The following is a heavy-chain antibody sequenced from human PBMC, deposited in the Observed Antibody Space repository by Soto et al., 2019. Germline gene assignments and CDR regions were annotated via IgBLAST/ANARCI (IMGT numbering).Heavy chain of an antibody. J-gene: IGHJ4*02. CDR2: INAGNGNT. CDR1: GYIFTSYA. Sequence: QVQLVQSGAEEKKPGASVKVSCKASGYIFTSYAMPWVRQAPGQRLEWMGWINAGNGNTKYSQQYQGRVTITRDTCARPAYMELSIVGYEATPVYFCARSIVVATALDYWGQGTRVTVSS. D-gene: IGHD2-21*02. V-gene: IGHV1-3*05. CDR3: ARSIVVATALDY.